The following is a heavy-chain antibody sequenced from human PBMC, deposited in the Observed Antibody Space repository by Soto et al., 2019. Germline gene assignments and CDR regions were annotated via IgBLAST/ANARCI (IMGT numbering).Heavy chain of an antibody. J-gene: IGHJ4*02. CDR1: GFSLTTPGEG. CDR3: AHRHRVGTVTDGFDF. V-gene: IGHV2-5*01. Sequence: SGPTLVNPTQTLTLTCTFSGFSLTTPGEGVGWIRQPPGKALEWVAVIYSNNHKRVTPSLETRVGITKDTSKSQVVLTITNLEPADTATYXCAHRHRVGTVTDGFDFWGQGLLVTVSS. CDR2: IYSNNHK. D-gene: IGHD2-21*02.